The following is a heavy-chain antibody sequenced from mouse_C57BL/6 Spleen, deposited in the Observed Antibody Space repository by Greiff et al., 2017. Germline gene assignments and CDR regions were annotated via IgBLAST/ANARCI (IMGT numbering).Heavy chain of an antibody. J-gene: IGHJ4*01. CDR2: IDPSDSYT. D-gene: IGHD1-1*01. Sequence: QVQLQQPGAELVKPGASVKMSCKASGYTFTSYWMQWVKQRPGQGLEWIGEIDPSDSYTNYNQKFKGKATLTVDPSSSTASMQLSSLTSEDSAVYYCESGGGSSPYDMDYWGQGTSVTVSS. V-gene: IGHV1-50*01. CDR3: ESGGGSSPYDMDY. CDR1: GYTFTSYW.